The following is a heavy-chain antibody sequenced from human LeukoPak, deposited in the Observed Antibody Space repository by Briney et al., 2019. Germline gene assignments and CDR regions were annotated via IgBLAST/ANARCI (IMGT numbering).Heavy chain of an antibody. J-gene: IGHJ4*02. CDR1: GGSISSYD. Sequence: SETLSLTCTVSGGSISSYDWSWIRQPPGKGLEWIGYIYYSGSTNYNPSLKSRVTISADTSKNQFSLKPSSVTAADTAVYYCARRNGLRGVVDYWGQGTLVTVSS. CDR3: ARRNGLRGVVDY. D-gene: IGHD2-8*01. CDR2: IYYSGST. V-gene: IGHV4-59*08.